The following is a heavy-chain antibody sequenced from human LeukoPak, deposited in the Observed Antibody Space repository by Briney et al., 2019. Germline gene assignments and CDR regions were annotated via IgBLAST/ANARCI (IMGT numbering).Heavy chain of an antibody. D-gene: IGHD2-2*01. J-gene: IGHJ4*02. CDR1: GFTFSSYA. Sequence: PGGSLRLSCAASGFTFSSYAMTWVRQAPGKRPEWVSTISGSGGSTYYADSVKGRFTISRDNSKNTLYLQMNSLRAEDTAVYFCAKEGCSITSCSYFDYWGQGTLVTVSS. V-gene: IGHV3-23*01. CDR3: AKEGCSITSCSYFDY. CDR2: ISGSGGST.